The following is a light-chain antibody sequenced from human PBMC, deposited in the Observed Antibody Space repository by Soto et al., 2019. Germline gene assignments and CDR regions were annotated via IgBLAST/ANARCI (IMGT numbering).Light chain of an antibody. CDR1: HFISSS. CDR3: QQRNDWLT. J-gene: IGKJ4*01. CDR2: DAS. V-gene: IGKV3-11*01. Sequence: EIVLTQSPATLSLSPGERATLSCRASHFISSSLAWYQQKPGQAPRLIIYDASNRAAGIPARFSGSGSGTDFTLTISSLEPEDFAVYHCQQRNDWLTFGGRTQVEIK.